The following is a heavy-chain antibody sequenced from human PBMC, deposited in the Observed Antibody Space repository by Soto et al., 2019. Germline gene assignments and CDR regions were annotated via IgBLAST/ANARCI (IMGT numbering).Heavy chain of an antibody. CDR2: INPSGGST. Sequence: GASVKVSCKASGYTFTSYYMHWVRQAPGQGLEWMGIINPSGGSTSYAQKFQGRVTMTRDTSTSTVYMELSSLRSEDTAVYYCATEPIYYNDGSGYYPLGHWGQGTLVTVSS. J-gene: IGHJ4*02. D-gene: IGHD3-22*01. V-gene: IGHV1-46*01. CDR3: ATEPIYYNDGSGYYPLGH. CDR1: GYTFTSYY.